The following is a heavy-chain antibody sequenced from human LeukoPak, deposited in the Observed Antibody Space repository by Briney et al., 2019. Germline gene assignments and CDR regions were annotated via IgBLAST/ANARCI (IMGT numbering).Heavy chain of an antibody. Sequence: SETLSLTCTVSGGSISSSSYYWGWIRQPPGKGLEWIGSIYYSGSTYYNPSLKSRVTISVDTSKNQFPLKLSSVTAADTAVYYCARLSAIVVVPAAPERGDDYWGQGTLVTVSS. CDR3: ARLSAIVVVPAAPERGDDY. D-gene: IGHD2-2*01. V-gene: IGHV4-39*01. CDR2: IYYSGST. J-gene: IGHJ4*02. CDR1: GGSISSSSYY.